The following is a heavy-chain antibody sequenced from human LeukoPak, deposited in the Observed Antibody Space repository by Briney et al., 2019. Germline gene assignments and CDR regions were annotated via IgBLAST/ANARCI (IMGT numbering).Heavy chain of an antibody. CDR1: GFTFSSYW. Sequence: GGSLRLSCAASGFTFSSYWMSWVRQAPGKGLEWVANIKQDGSEKYYVDSVKGRFTISRDNAKNSLYLQMNSLRAEDTAVYYCARVLTGTTGLGFDCWGQGTLVTVSS. CDR2: IKQDGSEK. CDR3: ARVLTGTTGLGFDC. V-gene: IGHV3-7*01. J-gene: IGHJ4*02. D-gene: IGHD1-7*01.